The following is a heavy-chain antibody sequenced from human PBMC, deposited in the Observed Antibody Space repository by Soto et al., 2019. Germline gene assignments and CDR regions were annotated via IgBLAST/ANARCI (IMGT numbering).Heavy chain of an antibody. CDR2: ISYDGSNK. D-gene: IGHD3-3*01. CDR1: GFTFSSYG. V-gene: IGHV3-30*18. J-gene: IGHJ1*01. Sequence: QVQLVESGGGVFQPGRSRRLSWAASGFTFSSYGMHGVRQAPAKGLEWGAVISYDGSNKYYADSVKGRFTISRDNSKNTLYLQMNSLRAEDTAVYYCAKGSRGDFWSGHEYFQHWGQGTLVTVSS. CDR3: AKGSRGDFWSGHEYFQH.